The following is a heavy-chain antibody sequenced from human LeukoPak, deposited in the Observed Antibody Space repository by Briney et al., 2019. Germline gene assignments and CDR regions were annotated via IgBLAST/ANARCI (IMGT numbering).Heavy chain of an antibody. CDR1: GGSISSSSYY. CDR2: IYYSGST. CDR3: ARRRGYSYGLSEAFDY. V-gene: IGHV4-39*07. D-gene: IGHD5-18*01. Sequence: PSETLSLTCTVSGGSISSSSYYWGWIRQPPGKGLEWIGSIYYSGSTYYNPSLKSRVIISVDTSKNQFSLKLRSVTAADTAVYYCARRRGYSYGLSEAFDYWGQGTLVSVSS. J-gene: IGHJ4*02.